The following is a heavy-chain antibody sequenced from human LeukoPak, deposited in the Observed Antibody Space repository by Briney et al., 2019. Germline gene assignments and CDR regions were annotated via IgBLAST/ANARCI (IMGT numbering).Heavy chain of an antibody. J-gene: IGHJ6*02. CDR3: ARGRVVVRGVPKPYGMDV. CDR2: INPNSGGT. D-gene: IGHD3-10*01. CDR1: GYTFTGYY. V-gene: IGHV1-2*02. Sequence: ASVKVSCKASGYTFTGYYMHWVRQAPGQGLEWMGWINPNSGGTNYAQKFQGRVTMTRDTSISTAYMELSRLRSDDTAVYYCARGRVVVRGVPKPYGMDVWGQGTLVTVSS.